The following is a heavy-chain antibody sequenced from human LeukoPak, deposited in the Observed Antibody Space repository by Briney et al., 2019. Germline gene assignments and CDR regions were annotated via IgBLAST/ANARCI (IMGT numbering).Heavy chain of an antibody. V-gene: IGHV4-59*11. Sequence: SETLSLTCTVSGGSINSHYWSWIRQPPGKGLEWIGYAYHSGITNYNPSLKSRVTISVDTSESQFSLRLSSVTAADTAIYYCARHGGTFDPWGQGILVTVSS. CDR1: GGSINSHY. J-gene: IGHJ5*02. D-gene: IGHD1-1*01. CDR3: ARHGGTFDP. CDR2: AYHSGIT.